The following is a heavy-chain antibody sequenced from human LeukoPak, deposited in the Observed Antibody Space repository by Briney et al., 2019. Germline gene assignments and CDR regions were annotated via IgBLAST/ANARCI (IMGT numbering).Heavy chain of an antibody. V-gene: IGHV3-21*04. CDR3: AKSGGNHYYYYYYGMDV. Sequence: GGSLRLSCAASGFTFSSYSMNWVRQAPGKGLEWVSSISSSSSYIYYADSVKGRFTISRDNAKNSLYLQMNSLRAEDTAVYYCAKSGGNHYYYYYYGMDVWGQGTTVTVSS. D-gene: IGHD3-16*01. CDR2: ISSSSSYI. J-gene: IGHJ6*02. CDR1: GFTFSSYS.